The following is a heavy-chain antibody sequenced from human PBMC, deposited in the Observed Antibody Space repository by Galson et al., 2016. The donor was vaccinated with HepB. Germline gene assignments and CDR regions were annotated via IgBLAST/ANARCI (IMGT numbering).Heavy chain of an antibody. Sequence: SLRLSCATSGFTFGDHAMNWVRQAPGKGLEWVGFITTTRYGGKTEYAASVKGRFTISSDDSKSIAYLRMNSLKTEDTGVYFCTRGQTADGWSFAYWGQGTLVTVS. CDR1: GFTFGDHA. V-gene: IGHV3-49*04. CDR2: ITTTRYGGKT. J-gene: IGHJ4*02. D-gene: IGHD6-19*01. CDR3: TRGQTADGWSFAY.